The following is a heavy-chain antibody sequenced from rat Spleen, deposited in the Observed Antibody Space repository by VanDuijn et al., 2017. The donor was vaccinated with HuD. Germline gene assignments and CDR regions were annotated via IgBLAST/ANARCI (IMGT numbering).Heavy chain of an antibody. J-gene: IGHJ2*01. V-gene: IGHV5-17*01. D-gene: IGHD1-11*01. CDR1: GFTFSDYA. Sequence: EVQLVESDGGLVQPGRSLKLSCAASGFTFSDYAMAWVRQAPKKGLEWVATIIYDGSSTYYRDSVKGRFTISRDNAKSTLYLQMDSLRSEDTATYYCARHGSRRRVSYYFAYWGQGVMVTVSS. CDR3: ARHGSRRRVSYYFAY. CDR2: IIYDGSST.